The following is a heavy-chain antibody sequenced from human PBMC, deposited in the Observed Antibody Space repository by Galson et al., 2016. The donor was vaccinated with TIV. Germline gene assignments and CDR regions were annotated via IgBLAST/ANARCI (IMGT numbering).Heavy chain of an antibody. Sequence: SLRLSCAASGLSVNINYMTWVRQAPGKGLEWVPLISDGGYTFYPDSVKGRFTISRDNSKNTLYLQMNSLRVEDTAVYYCARDRIVDATYYYYYFGMDVWGQGTAVTVSS. J-gene: IGHJ6*02. V-gene: IGHV3-66*02. CDR3: ARDRIVDATYYYYYFGMDV. D-gene: IGHD1-26*01. CDR2: ISDGGYT. CDR1: GLSVNINY.